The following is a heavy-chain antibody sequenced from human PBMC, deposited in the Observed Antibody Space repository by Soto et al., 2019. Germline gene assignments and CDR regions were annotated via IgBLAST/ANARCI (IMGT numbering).Heavy chain of an antibody. CDR3: ARETYYYDSSGPTFDF. V-gene: IGHV1-69*06. J-gene: IGHJ4*02. Sequence: QVQLVQSGAEVKKPGSSVKVSCKASGGNFSSYAISWVRQAPGQGLEWMGGIIPIFGTANYAQKFQGRVTITADKSTSTAYMELSSLRSEDTDVYYCARETYYYDSSGPTFDFWGQGTLVTVSA. CDR1: GGNFSSYA. CDR2: IIPIFGTA. D-gene: IGHD3-22*01.